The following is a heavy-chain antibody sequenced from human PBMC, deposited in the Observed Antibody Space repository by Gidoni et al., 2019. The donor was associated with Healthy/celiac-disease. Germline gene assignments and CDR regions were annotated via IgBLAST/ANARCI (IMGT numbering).Heavy chain of an antibody. CDR3: AKDEYCSGGSCYRSLDY. V-gene: IGHV3-30*02. CDR2: IRYDGSNK. D-gene: IGHD2-15*01. J-gene: IGHJ4*02. CDR1: GFTFSSYG. Sequence: QVQLLESGGGVVQPGGSLRLSCAASGFTFSSYGMHWVRQAPGKGLEWVAFIRYDGSNKYYADSVKGRFTISRDNSKNTLYLQMNSLRAEDTAVYYCAKDEYCSGGSCYRSLDYWGQGTLVTVSS.